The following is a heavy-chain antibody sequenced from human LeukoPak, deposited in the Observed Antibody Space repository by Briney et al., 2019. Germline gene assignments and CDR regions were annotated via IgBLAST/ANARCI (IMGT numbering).Heavy chain of an antibody. D-gene: IGHD5-18*01. CDR1: GFTFSTFA. J-gene: IGHJ5*02. V-gene: IGHV3-23*01. CDR2: IFQGGGEI. CDR3: ATYRQVLLPFEA. Sequence: GRSLRPSCPASGFTFSTFAMIWVRQPPGKGREWVSSIFQGGGEIHYADSVRGRFTISRDNSKSTLFLQMNSLRAEDTAIYYCATYRQVLLPFEAWGQGTLVTVSS.